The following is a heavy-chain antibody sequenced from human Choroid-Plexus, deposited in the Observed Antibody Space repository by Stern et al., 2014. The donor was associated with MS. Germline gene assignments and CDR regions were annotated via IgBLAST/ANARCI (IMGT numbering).Heavy chain of an antibody. V-gene: IGHV1-46*03. CDR3: ANPLPYAN. J-gene: IGHJ1*01. Sequence: QVQLGQSGAEVKKPGASVKVSCKASGDTFASYPIHWLRQAPGQGPVWMGIVSPTEGRATYARTVQGRVTMTRDTSTRTVYMELSSLKAEDTAMYFCANPLPYANWGQGTRVTVSS. CDR2: VSPTEGRA. D-gene: IGHD4-17*01. CDR1: GDTFASYP.